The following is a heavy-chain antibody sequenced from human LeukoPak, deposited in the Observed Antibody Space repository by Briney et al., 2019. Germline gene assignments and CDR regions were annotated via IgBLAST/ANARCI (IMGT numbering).Heavy chain of an antibody. CDR1: GFTVCSNY. CDR3: ARLEKKSYYYMDV. J-gene: IGHJ6*03. Sequence: GGSLRLSCAVSGFTVCSNYMGWVRQAPGKGLEWVSVFYSSGSTYYADSVKGRFTISRDNSENTLFLQMNTLRAEDTAVYYCARLEKKSYYYMDVWGKGTTVTVSS. V-gene: IGHV3-53*01. CDR2: FYSSGST. D-gene: IGHD1-1*01.